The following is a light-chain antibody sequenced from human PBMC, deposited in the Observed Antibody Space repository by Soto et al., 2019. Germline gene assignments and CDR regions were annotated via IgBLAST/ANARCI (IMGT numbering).Light chain of an antibody. J-gene: IGKJ3*01. V-gene: IGKV3-11*01. CDR2: DAT. CDR1: QSVTTY. CDR3: QQRSDWPPLFT. Sequence: EIVLTQSPATLSLSPGERATLSCRASQSVTTYLAWYQQKPGQAPRLLIYDATNRATGIPPRFSGSGSGTDFTHTISNLEPEDFAVYYCQQRSDWPPLFTFGPGTKVDIK.